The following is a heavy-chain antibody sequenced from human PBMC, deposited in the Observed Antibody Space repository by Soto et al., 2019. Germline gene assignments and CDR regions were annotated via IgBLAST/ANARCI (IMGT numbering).Heavy chain of an antibody. D-gene: IGHD3-10*01. CDR1: GGSISNYY. V-gene: IGHV4-59*01. CDR2: IFYSGST. CDR3: ASGASWFGELELDY. J-gene: IGHJ4*02. Sequence: SETLSLTCTVSGGSISNYYWSWIRQPPGRGLEWIGHIFYSGSTNYNPSLKSRVTISVDTSKNQFSLKLSSVTAADTAVYYCASGASWFGELELDYWGQGTLVTVSS.